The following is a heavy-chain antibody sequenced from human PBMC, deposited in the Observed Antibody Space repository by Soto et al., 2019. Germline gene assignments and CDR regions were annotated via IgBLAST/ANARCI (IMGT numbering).Heavy chain of an antibody. CDR3: ARVEYYEGFDP. J-gene: IGHJ5*02. CDR2: IIPIFGTA. CDR1: GGTFSSYA. D-gene: IGHD3-3*01. Sequence: QVQLVQSGAEVKKPGSSVKVSCKASGGTFSSYAISWVRQAPGQGLEWMGGIIPIFGTADYAQKFQGRVTITADESTSTDYMELSSLRSEDTAVYYCARVEYYEGFDPWGQGTRVSVSS. V-gene: IGHV1-69*12.